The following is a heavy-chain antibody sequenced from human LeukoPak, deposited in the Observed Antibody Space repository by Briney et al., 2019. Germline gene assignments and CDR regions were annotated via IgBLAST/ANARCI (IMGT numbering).Heavy chain of an antibody. CDR3: ACLYGGSTFFDY. CDR1: GSTFTSYW. V-gene: IGHV3-74*01. D-gene: IGHD4-23*01. J-gene: IGHJ4*02. Sequence: PGGSLRLSCVASGSTFTSYWMHWVRQAPGKGLVWVSRINSDGSSTNYADSVKGRFTISRDNAKNTLYLQMNSLRPEDTAVYYCACLYGGSTFFDYWGQGTLVTVSS. CDR2: INSDGSST.